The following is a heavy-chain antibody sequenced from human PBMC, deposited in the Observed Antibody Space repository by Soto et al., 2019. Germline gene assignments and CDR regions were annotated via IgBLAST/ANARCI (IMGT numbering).Heavy chain of an antibody. CDR3: ARAPLIPEGGNWFDP. D-gene: IGHD2-21*01. CDR1: GGSIGSGGYY. V-gene: IGHV4-31*03. CDR2: IYYSGST. J-gene: IGHJ5*02. Sequence: QVQLQESGPGLVKPSQTLSLTCTVSGGSIGSGGYYWSWIRQHPGKGLEWIGYIYYSGSTYYNPSLKSRVTISVDTSKNQFSLKLSSVTAADTAVYYCARAPLIPEGGNWFDPWGQGTLVTVSS.